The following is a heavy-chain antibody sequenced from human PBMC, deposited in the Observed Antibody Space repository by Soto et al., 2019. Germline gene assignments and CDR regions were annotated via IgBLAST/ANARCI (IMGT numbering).Heavy chain of an antibody. Sequence: DVQLVQSGGGLVQPGGSLRLSCAASGFTFNTYAMHWVRQAPGKGLEYVSAISSNGGSTYYANSVKDRFTISRDNSKNTLYLQMGSLRGEDMAVYYRARAHDSWSGPEYWGQGTLVTVSS. CDR3: ARAHDSWSGPEY. CDR2: ISSNGGST. V-gene: IGHV3-64*01. CDR1: GFTFNTYA. D-gene: IGHD3-3*01. J-gene: IGHJ4*02.